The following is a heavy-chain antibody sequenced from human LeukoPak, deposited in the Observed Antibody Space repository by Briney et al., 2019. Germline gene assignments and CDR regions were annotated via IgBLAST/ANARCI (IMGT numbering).Heavy chain of an antibody. D-gene: IGHD4-11*01. Sequence: GGSLRLSCAASGFTLSSYAMSWVRQGPGKGLEWVSAISVSGNTDHADSVKGRFTISRDSSKNTLYLQMNSLRAEDTAVYYCAKGSAYSNYFCFVYWGQGTLVTVSS. V-gene: IGHV3-23*01. J-gene: IGHJ4*02. CDR2: ISVSGNT. CDR3: AKGSAYSNYFCFVY. CDR1: GFTLSSYA.